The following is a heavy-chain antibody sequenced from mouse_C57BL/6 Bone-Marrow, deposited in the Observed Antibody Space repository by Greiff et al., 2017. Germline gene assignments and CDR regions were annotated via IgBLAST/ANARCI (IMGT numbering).Heavy chain of an antibody. J-gene: IGHJ1*03. CDR2: ISYDGSN. Sequence: EVKLQESGPGLVKPSQSLSLTCSVTGYSITCGYYWNWIRQFPGNKLEWMGYISYDGSNNYNPSLKNRISITRDTSKNQFFLKLNSVTTEDTATYYCARRLRVGYFDVWGTGTTVTVSS. V-gene: IGHV3-6*01. CDR1: GYSITCGYY. CDR3: ARRLRVGYFDV. D-gene: IGHD2-4*01.